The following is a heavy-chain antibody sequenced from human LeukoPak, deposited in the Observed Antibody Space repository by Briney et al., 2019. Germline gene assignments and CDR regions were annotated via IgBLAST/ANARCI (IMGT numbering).Heavy chain of an antibody. V-gene: IGHV3-23*01. J-gene: IGHJ4*02. Sequence: GGSLRLSCAASGFTFTSYAMTWVRQAPGKGLEWVSALSGSGGSTYYADSVKGRFTISRDNSKNTLYLQMNSLRADDTAVYYCAKRSGSYGSFDYWGQGILVTVSS. D-gene: IGHD3-10*01. CDR3: AKRSGSYGSFDY. CDR2: LSGSGGST. CDR1: GFTFTSYA.